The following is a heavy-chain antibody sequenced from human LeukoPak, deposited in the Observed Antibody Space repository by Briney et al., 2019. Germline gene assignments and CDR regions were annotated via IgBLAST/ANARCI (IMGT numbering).Heavy chain of an antibody. J-gene: IGHJ3*02. CDR1: DGSSSRTY. CDR3: ARHVSYTGDGFDI. Sequence: SETLSPTCNLSDGSSSRTYSGWSPPPPGKGRGWMGYIYSGGSSNYNPSLNNRVTLSVDTSKNQFSLKLNSVTAADTAVYYCARHVSYTGDGFDIWGQGTLVTVSS. D-gene: IGHD1-26*01. V-gene: IGHV4-59*08. CDR2: IYSGGSS.